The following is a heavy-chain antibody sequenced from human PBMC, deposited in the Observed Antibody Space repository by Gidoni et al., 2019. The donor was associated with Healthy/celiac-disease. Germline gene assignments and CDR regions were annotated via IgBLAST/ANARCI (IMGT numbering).Heavy chain of an antibody. CDR3: ARARGSYYVDY. CDR2: ISYDGSNK. J-gene: IGHJ4*02. Sequence: QVQLVASGGGVVQPGRSLRLSCAASGFTFSSYAMHWVRQAPGKGLEWVAVISYDGSNKYYADSVKGRFTISRDNSKNTLYLQMNSLRAEDTAVYYCARARGSYYVDYWGQGTLVTVSS. CDR1: GFTFSSYA. D-gene: IGHD1-26*01. V-gene: IGHV3-30-3*01.